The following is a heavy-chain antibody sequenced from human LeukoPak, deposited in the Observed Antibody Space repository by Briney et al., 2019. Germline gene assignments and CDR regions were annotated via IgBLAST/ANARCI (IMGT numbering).Heavy chain of an antibody. J-gene: IGHJ6*04. Sequence: KSGGSLRLSCAASGFTFSSYSMNWVRQAPGKGLEWVSSISSSSSYIYYADSVKGRFTISRDNAKNSLYLQMNSPRAEDTAVYYCAELGITMIGGVWGKGTTVTISS. V-gene: IGHV3-21*01. CDR1: GFTFSSYS. CDR3: AELGITMIGGV. D-gene: IGHD3-10*02. CDR2: ISSSSSYI.